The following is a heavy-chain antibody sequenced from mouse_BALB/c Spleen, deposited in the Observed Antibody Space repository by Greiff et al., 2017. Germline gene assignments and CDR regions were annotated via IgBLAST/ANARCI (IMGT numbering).Heavy chain of an antibody. D-gene: IGHD2-3*01. Sequence: EVQLQQSGAELVKPGASVKLSCTASGFNIKDPYMHWVKQRPEQGLEWIGRIDPANGNTKYDPKFQGKATIAADTSSNTAYLQLSSLTSEDTAVYYCARGDGYWYFDVWGAGTTVTVSA. CDR1: GFNIKDPY. CDR3: ARGDGYWYFDV. CDR2: IDPANGNT. J-gene: IGHJ1*01. V-gene: IGHV14-3*02.